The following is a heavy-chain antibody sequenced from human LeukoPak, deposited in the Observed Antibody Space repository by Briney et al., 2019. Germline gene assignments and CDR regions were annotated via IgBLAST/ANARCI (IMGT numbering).Heavy chain of an antibody. CDR2: IYHSGST. CDR3: ARHPELGFQNFDY. J-gene: IGHJ4*02. Sequence: SGTLSLTCAVSGGSISSSNWWSWVRQPPGKGLEWIGEIYHSGSTNYNPSLKSRVTISVDTSKNQFSLRLSSVTAADTAVYYCARHPELGFQNFDYWGQGTPVTVSS. D-gene: IGHD5-18*01. CDR1: GGSISSSNW. V-gene: IGHV4-4*02.